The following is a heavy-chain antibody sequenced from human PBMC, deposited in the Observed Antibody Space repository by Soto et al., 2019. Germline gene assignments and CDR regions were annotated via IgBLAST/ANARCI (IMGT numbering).Heavy chain of an antibody. Sequence: KASDTLSLTCTVSGGFISSAVYHWSWIRQPPGKGLEWIGHIYYNGRASYNPSLKSRVTISVDTAKNQFSLKLRSVTAADTAVYYCVREGSGSYQDWFDPWGQGTLVTVSS. CDR2: IYYNGRA. CDR1: GGFISSAVYH. D-gene: IGHD3-10*01. J-gene: IGHJ5*02. CDR3: VREGSGSYQDWFDP. V-gene: IGHV4-30-4*02.